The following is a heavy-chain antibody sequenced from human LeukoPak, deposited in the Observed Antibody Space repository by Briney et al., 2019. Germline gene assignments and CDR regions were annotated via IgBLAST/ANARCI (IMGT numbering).Heavy chain of an antibody. D-gene: IGHD6-13*01. CDR1: GGSISSGDYY. CDR2: IYYSGST. Sequence: SETLSLTCTVSGGSISSGDYYWSWIRQPPGKGLEWIGYIYYSGSTYYNPSLKSRVTISVDTSKNQFSLKLSSVPAADTAVYYCASSIAAAGTSFDYWGQGTLVTVSS. CDR3: ASSIAAAGTSFDY. J-gene: IGHJ4*02. V-gene: IGHV4-30-4*01.